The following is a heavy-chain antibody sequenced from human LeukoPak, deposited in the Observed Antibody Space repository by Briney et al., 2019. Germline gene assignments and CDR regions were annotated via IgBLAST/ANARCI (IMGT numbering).Heavy chain of an antibody. CDR3: ARHFFLGWTSRGAFDI. V-gene: IGHV4-39*01. Sequence: SETLSLTCTVSGGSISSSSYYWGWIRQHPGKGLEWIGSIYYSGSTYYNPSLKSRVTISVDTSKNQFSLKLSSVTAADTAVYYCARHFFLGWTSRGAFDIWGQGTMVTVSS. D-gene: IGHD2-21*01. J-gene: IGHJ3*02. CDR2: IYYSGST. CDR1: GGSISSSSYY.